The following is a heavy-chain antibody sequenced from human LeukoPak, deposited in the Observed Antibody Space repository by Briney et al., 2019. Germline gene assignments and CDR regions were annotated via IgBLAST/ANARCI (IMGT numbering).Heavy chain of an antibody. Sequence: GGSLRLSCAASGFTFSSYAMHWVRQAPGKGLEWVAVISYDGSNRYYAHSVEGRFTISRDNSKNTLYLQMNSLRAEDTAVYYCAREYYDSSGSRVHGMDVWGQGTTVTVSS. CDR2: ISYDGSNR. J-gene: IGHJ6*02. V-gene: IGHV3-30*04. D-gene: IGHD3-22*01. CDR3: AREYYDSSGSRVHGMDV. CDR1: GFTFSSYA.